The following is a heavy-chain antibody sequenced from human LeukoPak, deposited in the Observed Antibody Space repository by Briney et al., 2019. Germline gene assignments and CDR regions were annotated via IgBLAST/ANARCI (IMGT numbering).Heavy chain of an antibody. V-gene: IGHV1-2*02. D-gene: IGHD6-19*01. CDR2: INPNSGYT. CDR3: ARGVPPSYSSAWYVNY. Sequence: VASVKGSCKASGYTFTGYYMHWLRQAPGQGLEWLVWINPNSGYTNYAQKFQGRVTMTRATSISTAYMELSRLGSDDTAVYYCARGVPPSYSSAWYVNYWGQGALVIVSA. CDR1: GYTFTGYY. J-gene: IGHJ4*02.